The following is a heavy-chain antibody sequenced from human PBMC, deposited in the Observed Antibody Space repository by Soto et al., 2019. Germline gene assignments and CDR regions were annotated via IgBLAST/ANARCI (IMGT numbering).Heavy chain of an antibody. V-gene: IGHV3-30-3*01. CDR3: ARDPSGSYPEFDY. CDR1: GFICSSYT. D-gene: IGHD1-26*01. Sequence: GWSLRLSCAAAGFICSSYTMHWVRQAPGKGLEWVGVITYDGSNQYYADSVKGRFTISRDNSRNMLFLQMNSLRPDDTAVYYCARDPSGSYPEFDYWGQGTLVTGSS. CDR2: ITYDGSNQ. J-gene: IGHJ4*02.